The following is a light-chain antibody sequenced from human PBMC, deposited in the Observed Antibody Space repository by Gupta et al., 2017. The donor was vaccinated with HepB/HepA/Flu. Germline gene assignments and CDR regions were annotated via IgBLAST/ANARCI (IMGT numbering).Light chain of an antibody. CDR3: CSYAGSYTYV. CDR1: SSDVGGYNY. CDR2: DVS. V-gene: IGLV2-11*01. J-gene: IGLJ1*01. Sequence: QSALTQPRPVSGSPGRSVTISCTGTSSDVGGYNYVSWYQQHPGKAPKLMIYDVSRRPSGVPDRFSGSKAGNAASLTISGLQAEEEADYYCCSYAGSYTYVFGTGTKVTVL.